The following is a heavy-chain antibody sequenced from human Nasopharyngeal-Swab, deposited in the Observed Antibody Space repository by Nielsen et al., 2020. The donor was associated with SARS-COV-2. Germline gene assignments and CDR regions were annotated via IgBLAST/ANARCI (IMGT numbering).Heavy chain of an antibody. D-gene: IGHD3-16*01. Sequence: ASVKVSCKASGYTFTGYYMHWVRQAPGQGLEWMGRINPNSGGTNYAQKFQGRVTITRDTSITTAYMELSRLRSDDTAVYYCARNDEVVRFGVDYWGQGTLVTVSS. CDR1: GYTFTGYY. CDR3: ARNDEVVRFGVDY. CDR2: INPNSGGT. J-gene: IGHJ4*02. V-gene: IGHV1-2*06.